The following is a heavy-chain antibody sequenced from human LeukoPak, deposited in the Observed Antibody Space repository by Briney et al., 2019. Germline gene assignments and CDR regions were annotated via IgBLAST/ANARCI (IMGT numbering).Heavy chain of an antibody. CDR3: ATDRWEGDY. V-gene: IGHV3-15*01. D-gene: IGHD1-26*01. J-gene: IGHJ4*02. Sequence: GGSLRLSCVASEFTFSTYWMTWVRQAPGKGLEWVGRIKSEIDGGARDYAAPVKDRFTLSRDDSKNTVYLQMNSLKMEDTGIYYCATDRWEGDYWGQGTLVSVSS. CDR1: EFTFSTYW. CDR2: IKSEIDGGAR.